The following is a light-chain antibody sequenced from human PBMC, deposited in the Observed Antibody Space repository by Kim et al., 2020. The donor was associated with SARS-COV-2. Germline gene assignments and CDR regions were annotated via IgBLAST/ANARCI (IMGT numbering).Light chain of an antibody. J-gene: IGLJ1*01. CDR3: CSYAGSPYV. V-gene: IGLV2-11*01. CDR2: NVS. CDR1: SSDVGHYNY. Sequence: QSALTQPRSVSGSPGQSVTISCTGTSSDVGHYNYVSWYQQHPGKAPKLIIYNVSKRPSGVPDRFSGSKSGNTASLTISGLQADDEADYYCCSYAGSPYVFGGGTKVTVL.